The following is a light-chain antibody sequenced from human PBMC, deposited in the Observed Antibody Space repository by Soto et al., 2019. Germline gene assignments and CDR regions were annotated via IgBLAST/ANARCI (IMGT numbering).Light chain of an antibody. CDR1: QTISSW. J-gene: IGKJ4*01. V-gene: IGKV1-5*03. Sequence: DIHMTQSPATLSASVVDIVIITCRASQTISSWLAWYQQKPGKAPKLLIYKASSLESGVPSRFSGSGSGTEFTLTISSLQPDDFATYYCQHYNNYLLTFGGGTKVDI. CDR2: KAS. CDR3: QHYNNYLLT.